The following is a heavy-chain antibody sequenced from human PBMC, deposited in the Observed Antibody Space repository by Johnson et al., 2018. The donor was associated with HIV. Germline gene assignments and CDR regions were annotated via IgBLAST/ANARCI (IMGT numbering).Heavy chain of an antibody. CDR1: GFTFSTYG. CDR3: ARVVVITYHDAFDI. CDR2: MWYDGSNR. J-gene: IGHJ3*02. Sequence: QMLLVESGGGVVQPGRSLRLSCAASGFTFSTYGMHWVRQAPGKGLEWVAVMWYDGSNRYYADSVKGRFTISRDNSKNTLYLQMNSLRAEDTAVYYCARVVVITYHDAFDIWGQGTMVTVSS. V-gene: IGHV3-33*01. D-gene: IGHD3-22*01.